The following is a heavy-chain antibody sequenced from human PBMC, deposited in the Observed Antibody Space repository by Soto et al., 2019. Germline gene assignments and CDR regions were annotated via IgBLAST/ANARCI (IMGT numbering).Heavy chain of an antibody. D-gene: IGHD3-3*01. CDR2: SFYTGSA. J-gene: IGHJ4*02. CDR1: GGSISSDDYY. CDR3: ARPLYYGAYFDY. Sequence: KPSETLSLTCTVSGGSISSDDYYWSWIRQRPGKALEWIGYSFYTGSAYYNPSLRSRFTISVDTSKNQFSLKLSSVTAADTAVYYCARPLYYGAYFDYWGQGTLGTVAS. V-gene: IGHV4-30-4*01.